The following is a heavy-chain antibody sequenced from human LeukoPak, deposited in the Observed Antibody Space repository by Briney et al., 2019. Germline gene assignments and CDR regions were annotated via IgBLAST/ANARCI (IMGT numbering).Heavy chain of an antibody. CDR1: GFTFSSYS. Sequence: GSLRLSCAASGFTFSSYSMNWVRQAPGKGLEWVSSISSSSTYIYYADSVKGRFTISRDNAKNSLYLQMNSLRAEDTGVYYCARELVAVPAAHTACGSWDWGQGTLVTVSS. V-gene: IGHV3-21*01. CDR3: ARELVAVPAAHTACGSWD. J-gene: IGHJ4*02. D-gene: IGHD2-2*01. CDR2: ISSSSTYI.